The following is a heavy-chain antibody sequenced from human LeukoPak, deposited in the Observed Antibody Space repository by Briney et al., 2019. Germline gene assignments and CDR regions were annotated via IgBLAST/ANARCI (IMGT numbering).Heavy chain of an antibody. CDR3: ARVPYRSGWYSDH. D-gene: IGHD6-19*01. V-gene: IGHV4-59*01. Sequence: PSETLSLTCTVSGGSFSSYYGSWIRQPPGKGLEWIGFIHYSGSINYNPSLKSRVTISADTSKNQFSLKLSAVTAADTAVYFCARVPYRSGWYSDHWGQGTLVTVSS. CDR2: IHYSGSI. J-gene: IGHJ4*02. CDR1: GGSFSSYY.